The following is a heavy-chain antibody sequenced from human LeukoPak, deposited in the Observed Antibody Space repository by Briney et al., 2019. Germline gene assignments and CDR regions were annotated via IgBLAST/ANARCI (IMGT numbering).Heavy chain of an antibody. J-gene: IGHJ3*02. V-gene: IGHV1-69*05. CDR2: IIPIFGTA. D-gene: IGHD1-26*01. CDR1: GGTFSSYA. Sequence: EASVKVSCKASGGTFSSYAISWVRQAPGQGLEWMGGIIPIFGTANYAQKFQGRVTITTDESTSTAYMELSSLRSEDTAVYYCARMTTVGATEVYAFDIWGQGTMVTVSS. CDR3: ARMTTVGATEVYAFDI.